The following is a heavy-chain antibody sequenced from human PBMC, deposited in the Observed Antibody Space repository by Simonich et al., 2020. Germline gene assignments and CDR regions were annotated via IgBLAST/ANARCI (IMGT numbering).Heavy chain of an antibody. V-gene: IGHV1-18*01. CDR3: ARASRGTWWYYYFDY. J-gene: IGHJ4*02. CDR2: ISAYNGNP. CDR1: GYTFTSYG. D-gene: IGHD2-15*01. Sequence: QVQLVQSGAEVKKPGASVKVSCKASGYTFTSYGISWVRQAPGQGLEWMGWISAYNGNPNTAQKLQGIVTMTTDTSTSTAYMELRSLRSDDTAVYYCARASRGTWWYYYFDYWGQGTLVTVSS.